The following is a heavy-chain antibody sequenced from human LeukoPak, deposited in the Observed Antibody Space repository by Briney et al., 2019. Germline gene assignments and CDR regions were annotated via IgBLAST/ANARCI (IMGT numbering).Heavy chain of an antibody. Sequence: SETLSLTCAAYGGSFSGYYWSWIRQPPGKGLEWIGEINHSGSTNYNPSLKSRVTISVDTSKNQFSLKLSSVTAADTAVYYCARDVVVSGAFDIWGQGTMVTVSS. CDR3: ARDVVVSGAFDI. D-gene: IGHD2-15*01. J-gene: IGHJ3*02. V-gene: IGHV4-34*01. CDR1: GGSFSGYY. CDR2: INHSGST.